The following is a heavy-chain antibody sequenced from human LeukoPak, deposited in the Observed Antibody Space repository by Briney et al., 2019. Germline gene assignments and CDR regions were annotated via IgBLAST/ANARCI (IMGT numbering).Heavy chain of an antibody. CDR3: AKDIRPGPNHQSGFDY. CDR2: IIPIFGTA. Sequence: SVKVSCKASGGTFSSYAISWVRQAPGQGLEWMGGIIPIFGTANYAQKFQGRVTITADESTSTAYMELSSLRSEDTAFYYCAKDIRPGPNHQSGFDYWGQGTLVTVSS. CDR1: GGTFSSYA. J-gene: IGHJ4*02. V-gene: IGHV1-69*13. D-gene: IGHD1-14*01.